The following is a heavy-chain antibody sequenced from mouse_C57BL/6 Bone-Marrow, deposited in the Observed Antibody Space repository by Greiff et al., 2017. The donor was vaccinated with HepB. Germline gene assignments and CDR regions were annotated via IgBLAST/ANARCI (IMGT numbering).Heavy chain of an antibody. V-gene: IGHV5-17*01. CDR2: ISSGSSTI. CDR1: GFTFSDYG. Sequence: DVQLVESGGGLVKPGGSLKLSCAASGFTFSDYGMHWVRQAPEKGLEWVAYISSGSSTIYYADTVKGRFTISRDNAKNTLFLQMTSLRSEDTAMYYCARRLRRPHYYAMDYWGQGTSVTVS. D-gene: IGHD2-2*01. CDR3: ARRLRRPHYYAMDY. J-gene: IGHJ4*01.